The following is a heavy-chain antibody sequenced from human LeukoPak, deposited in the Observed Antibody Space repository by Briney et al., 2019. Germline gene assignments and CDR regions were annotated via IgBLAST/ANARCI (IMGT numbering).Heavy chain of an antibody. CDR3: ARSVQNYPTHY. CDR1: GGSISSSSYY. Sequence: SETLSLTCTVSGGSISSSSYYWGWIRQPPGKGLEWIGSIYYSGSTYYNPSLKSRVTISVDTSKNQFSLKLSSMTAADTAVYYCARSVQNYPTHYWGQGTLVTVSS. D-gene: IGHD5-24*01. CDR2: IYYSGST. V-gene: IGHV4-39*01. J-gene: IGHJ4*02.